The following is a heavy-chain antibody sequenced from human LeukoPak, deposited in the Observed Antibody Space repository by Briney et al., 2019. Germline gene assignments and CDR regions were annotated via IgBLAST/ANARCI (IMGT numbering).Heavy chain of an antibody. CDR3: ARGEGQGEDIVVVPAAIRVYFDY. J-gene: IGHJ4*02. CDR1: GGSISSYY. CDR2: IYYSGST. Sequence: PSETLSLTCTVSGGSISSYYWSWIRQPPGKGLEWIGYIYYSGSTNYNPSLKSRVTISVDTSKNQFSLKLSSVTAADTAVYYCARGEGQGEDIVVVPAAIRVYFDYWGQGTLVTVSS. D-gene: IGHD2-2*02. V-gene: IGHV4-59*12.